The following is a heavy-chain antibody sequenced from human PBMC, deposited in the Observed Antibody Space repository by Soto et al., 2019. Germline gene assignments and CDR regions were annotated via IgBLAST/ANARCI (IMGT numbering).Heavy chain of an antibody. V-gene: IGHV3-66*01. CDR2: IYSGGST. CDR3: ARDRGEYSSSWYLPYYYGMDV. D-gene: IGHD6-13*01. CDR1: GFTVSSNY. J-gene: IGHJ6*02. Sequence: EVQLVESGGGLVQPGGSLRLSCAASGFTVSSNYMSWVRQAPGKGLEWVSVIYSGGSTYYADSVKGRFTISRDNSKNTLYLQMNSLRAEDTAVYYCARDRGEYSSSWYLPYYYGMDVWGQGTTVTVSS.